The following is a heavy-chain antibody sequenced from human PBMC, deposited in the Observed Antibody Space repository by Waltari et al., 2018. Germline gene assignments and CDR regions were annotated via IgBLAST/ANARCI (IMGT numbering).Heavy chain of an antibody. Sequence: QLQLQESGPGLVKPSETLSLTCTVSGGSISSSSYYWGWIRQPPGKGLEWIGRIYYSGSTYYNPSLKSRVTISVETSKNQFSLKLSSVTAADTAVYYCARGFTVPAASNAFDIWGQGTMVTVSS. V-gene: IGHV4-39*01. CDR3: ARGFTVPAASNAFDI. J-gene: IGHJ3*02. D-gene: IGHD2-2*01. CDR1: GGSISSSSYY. CDR2: IYYSGST.